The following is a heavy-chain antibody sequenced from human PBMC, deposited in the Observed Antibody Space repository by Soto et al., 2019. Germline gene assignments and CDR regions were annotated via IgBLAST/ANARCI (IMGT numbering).Heavy chain of an antibody. V-gene: IGHV3-30-3*01. CDR1: GFTFSSYA. D-gene: IGHD3-10*01. J-gene: IGHJ4*02. CDR2: ISYDGSNK. CDR3: ARDFGESSPY. Sequence: GSLRLSCAASGFTFSSYAMHWVRQAPGKGLEWVAVISYDGSNKYYADSVKGRFTISRDNSKNTLYLQMNSLRAEDTAVYYCARDFGESSPYWGQGTLVTVSS.